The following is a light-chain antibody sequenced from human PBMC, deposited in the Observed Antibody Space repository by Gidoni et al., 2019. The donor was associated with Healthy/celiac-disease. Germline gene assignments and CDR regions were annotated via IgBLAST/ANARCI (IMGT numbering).Light chain of an antibody. CDR2: DAS. Sequence: EIVLTHSPATLSLSPGERATLSCRASQSVSSYLDWYQQKPGQAPRLLIYDASNRATGIPARFSGSGSGTDFTLTISSLEPEDFAVYYCQQRSNWLTFGGGTKVEIK. CDR1: QSVSSY. J-gene: IGKJ4*01. V-gene: IGKV3-11*01. CDR3: QQRSNWLT.